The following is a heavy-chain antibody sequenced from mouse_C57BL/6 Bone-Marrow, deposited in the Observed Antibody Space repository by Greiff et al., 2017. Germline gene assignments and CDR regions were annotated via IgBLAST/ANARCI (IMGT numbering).Heavy chain of an antibody. D-gene: IGHD2-4*01. CDR1: GFAFSSSW. Sequence: VKLVESGPELVKPGASVKISCKASGFAFSSSWMNWVKQRPGKGLEWIGRIYPGDGDTYYNGKFKGKATLTADKSSSTAYMQLSSLTSEDSAVYFCARDRAYYYDYDDGAYYFDYGGQGTTLTVSS. V-gene: IGHV1-82*01. CDR3: ARDRAYYYDYDDGAYYFDY. CDR2: IYPGDGDT. J-gene: IGHJ2*01.